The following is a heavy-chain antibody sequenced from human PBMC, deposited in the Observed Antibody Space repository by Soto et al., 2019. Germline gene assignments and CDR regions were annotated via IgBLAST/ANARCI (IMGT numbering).Heavy chain of an antibody. D-gene: IGHD3-10*01. J-gene: IGHJ4*02. CDR3: ARDLSYYGSGSFYYFDF. Sequence: GGSPRLSCEGSGFTLTGYSMNWVRQSPEKGLEWVSSISSTSDYIDYAPSVKGRFTISRDNAENSLYLHMNSLRAEDTAVYYCARDLSYYGSGSFYYFDFWGQGTLVTVSS. CDR2: ISSTSDYI. CDR1: GFTLTGYS. V-gene: IGHV3-21*06.